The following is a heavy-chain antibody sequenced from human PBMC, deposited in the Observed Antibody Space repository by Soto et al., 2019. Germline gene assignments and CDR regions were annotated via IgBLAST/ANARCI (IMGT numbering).Heavy chain of an antibody. V-gene: IGHV1-18*01. CDR3: ARDRVEAALGTFDQ. J-gene: IGHJ4*02. CDR2: ISTYNGKT. Sequence: GASVKVSCKTSGYTFSNYPINWVRQAPGQGLEWVGWISTYNGKTNYGQKFQGRVTITTDTSASTAYMNLRNLRSDDTAVYYCARDRVEAALGTFDQWGQGTLVTVSS. CDR1: GYTFSNYP. D-gene: IGHD6-13*01.